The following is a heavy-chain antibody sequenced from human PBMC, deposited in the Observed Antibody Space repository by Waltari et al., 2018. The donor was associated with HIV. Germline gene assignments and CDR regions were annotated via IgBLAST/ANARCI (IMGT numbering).Heavy chain of an antibody. CDR3: AKDIGGYDSFYYYYGMDV. D-gene: IGHD5-12*01. CDR2: ISWDGGST. J-gene: IGHJ6*02. V-gene: IGHV3-43*01. Sequence: EVQLVESGGVVVQPGGSLSLSCAASGFTFDDYPMHWVRQAPGKGLEWVSLISWDGGSTYYADSVKGRFTISRDNSKNSLYLQMNSLRTEDTALYYCAKDIGGYDSFYYYYGMDVWGQGTTVTVSS. CDR1: GFTFDDYP.